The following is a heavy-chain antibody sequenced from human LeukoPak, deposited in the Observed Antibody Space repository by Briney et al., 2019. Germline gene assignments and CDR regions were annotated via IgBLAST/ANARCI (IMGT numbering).Heavy chain of an antibody. V-gene: IGHV4-30-4*08. CDR2: IYYSGST. J-gene: IGHJ2*01. CDR3: ARDRANADYGGIDL. CDR1: GGSISSGGYY. D-gene: IGHD4-23*01. Sequence: SETLSLTCTVSGGSISSGGYYWSWIRQPPGKGLEWIGYIYYSGSTYYNPSLKSRVTISVDTSKNQFSLKLSSVTAADTAVYYCARDRANADYGGIDLWGRGTLVTVSS.